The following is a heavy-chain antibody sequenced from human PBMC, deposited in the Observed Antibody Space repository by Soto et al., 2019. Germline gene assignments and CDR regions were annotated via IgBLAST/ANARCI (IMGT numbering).Heavy chain of an antibody. CDR3: ARDRPYCSGGSCYSFDY. Sequence: EVQLVESGGGLVQPGGSLRLSCEASGFTVSSNYMSWVRQAPGKGLEWVSVIYSGGSTYYADSVKGRFTISRHNSKNTLDLQMNSLRGEDTAVYYCARDRPYCSGGSCYSFDYWGQGTLVTVSS. D-gene: IGHD2-15*01. CDR2: IYSGGST. CDR1: GFTVSSNY. V-gene: IGHV3-53*04. J-gene: IGHJ4*02.